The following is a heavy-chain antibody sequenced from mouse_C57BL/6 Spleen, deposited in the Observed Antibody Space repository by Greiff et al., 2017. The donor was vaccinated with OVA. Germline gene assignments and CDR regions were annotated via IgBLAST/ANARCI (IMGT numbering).Heavy chain of an antibody. CDR2: IYPGDGDT. CDR3: AREGAGTSDYYAMDY. Sequence: QVQLQQSGAELVKPGASVKISCKASGYAFSSYWMNWVKQRPGKGLEWIGQIYPGDGDTNYNGKFKGKATLTADKSSSTAYMQLSSLTSEDSAVYFCAREGAGTSDYYAMDYWGQGTSVTVSS. CDR1: GYAFSSYW. V-gene: IGHV1-80*01. J-gene: IGHJ4*01. D-gene: IGHD4-1*01.